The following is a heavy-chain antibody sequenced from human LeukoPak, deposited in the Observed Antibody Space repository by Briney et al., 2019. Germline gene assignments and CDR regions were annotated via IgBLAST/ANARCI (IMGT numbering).Heavy chain of an antibody. CDR2: IYYSGST. CDR3: ARGSDSGYDKIENWFDP. J-gene: IGHJ5*02. CDR1: GGSISSYY. D-gene: IGHD5-12*01. V-gene: IGHV4-59*01. Sequence: SEPLSLTCTVSGGSISSYYWSWIRQPPGKGLEWIGYIYYSGSTNYNPSLKSRVTISVDTSKNQFSLKLSSVTAADTAVYYCARGSDSGYDKIENWFDPWGQGTLVTVSS.